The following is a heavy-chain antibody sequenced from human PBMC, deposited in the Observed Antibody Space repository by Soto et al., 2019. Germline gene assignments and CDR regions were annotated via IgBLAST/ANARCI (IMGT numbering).Heavy chain of an antibody. D-gene: IGHD2-21*02. J-gene: IGHJ3*01. CDR3: AKALGLYCGGDCFDAFDV. CDR1: GLTFNSYA. V-gene: IGHV3-23*01. Sequence: EVQLLESGGGLVQPGGSLRLSCAASGLTFNSYAMTWVRQAPGRGLEWVSGVDGSGFTSYHADSVKGRFTISRDNSKNTLYLQMNSLRAEDTAVHYCAKALGLYCGGDCFDAFDVWGQGAMVSVSS. CDR2: VDGSGFTS.